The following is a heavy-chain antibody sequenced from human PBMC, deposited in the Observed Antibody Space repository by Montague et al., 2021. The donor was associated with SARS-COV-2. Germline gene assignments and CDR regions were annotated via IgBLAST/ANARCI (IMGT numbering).Heavy chain of an antibody. J-gene: IGHJ4*02. V-gene: IGHV4-59*01. CDR3: ARLAPERHCSVATCSPH. CDR1: GASINAYY. D-gene: IGHD2-2*01. Sequence: SETLSLTCTVSGASINAYYWTWIRQPPGKGLEYIGFTYYSGSANYNPSLKSRVTISVDKSKNQFSLTLTSATAADTAMYYCARLAPERHCSVATCSPHWGQGILATVSS. CDR2: TYYSGSA.